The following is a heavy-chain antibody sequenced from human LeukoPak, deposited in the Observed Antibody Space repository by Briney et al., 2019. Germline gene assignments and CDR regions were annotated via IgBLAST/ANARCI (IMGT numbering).Heavy chain of an antibody. CDR3: ARRLNGMATIDRYFDS. J-gene: IGHJ4*02. CDR2: IYYSGST. CDR1: GGSISSSSYY. Sequence: PSETLSLTCTVSGGSISSSSYYWGWIRQPPGKGLEWIVSIYYSGSTFYNPSLKSRVTISVDTSKNQFSLKLSSVTAADTAIYYCARRLNGMATIDRYFDSWGQGTLVTVSS. D-gene: IGHD5-24*01. V-gene: IGHV4-39*01.